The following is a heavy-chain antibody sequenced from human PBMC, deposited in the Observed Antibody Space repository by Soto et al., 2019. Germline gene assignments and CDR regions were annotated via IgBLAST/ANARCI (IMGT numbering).Heavy chain of an antibody. V-gene: IGHV3-21*01. CDR2: ISSSSSYI. CDR1: GFTFSSYS. CDR3: ARETGYSYGTLFDY. D-gene: IGHD5-18*01. J-gene: IGHJ4*02. Sequence: EVQLVESGGGLVKPGGSLRLSCAASGFTFSSYSMNWVRQAPGKGLEWVSSISSSSSYIYYAESVKGRFTISRDNAKNSLYLQMNSLRAEDTAVYYCARETGYSYGTLFDYWGQGTLVTVSS.